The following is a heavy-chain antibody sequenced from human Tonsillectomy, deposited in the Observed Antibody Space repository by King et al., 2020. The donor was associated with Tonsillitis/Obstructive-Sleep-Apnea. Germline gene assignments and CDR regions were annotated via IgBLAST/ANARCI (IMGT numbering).Heavy chain of an antibody. CDR2: INHSGST. D-gene: IGHD2-2*02. J-gene: IGHJ5*02. CDR1: GGSFSGYY. Sequence: VQLQQWGAGLLKPSETLSLTCAVHGGSFSGYYWSWIRQPPGKGLEWIGEINHSGSTNYNPSLKSRATISVDTSKNQFSLKLSSVTAADTAVYYCARGAHRYCSSTSCYTFEVGGNWFDPCGQGTLVTVSS. V-gene: IGHV4-34*01. CDR3: ARGAHRYCSSTSCYTFEVGGNWFDP.